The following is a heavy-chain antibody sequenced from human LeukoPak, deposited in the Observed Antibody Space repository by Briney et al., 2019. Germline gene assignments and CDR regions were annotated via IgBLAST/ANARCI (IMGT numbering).Heavy chain of an antibody. V-gene: IGHV3-73*01. CDR1: GFTFSGSA. CDR3: TRHPKGSGWLNWFDP. Sequence: GGSLRLSCAASGFTFSGSAMHWVRQASGKGLEWVGRIRSKANSYATAYAASVKGRFTISRDDSKNTAYLQMNSLKTEDTAAYYCTRHPKGSGWLNWFDPWGQGTLVTVSS. J-gene: IGHJ5*02. D-gene: IGHD6-19*01. CDR2: IRSKANSYAT.